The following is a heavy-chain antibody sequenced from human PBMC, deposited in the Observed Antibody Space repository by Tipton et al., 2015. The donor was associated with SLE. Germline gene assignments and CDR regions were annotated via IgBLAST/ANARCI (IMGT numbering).Heavy chain of an antibody. CDR2: ISYGGRN. V-gene: IGHV4-38-2*02. J-gene: IGHJ6*03. CDR3: ARDHLPGGYYYYMDV. D-gene: IGHD3-10*01. Sequence: TLSLTCSVSDYSISSGSYWGWIRQPPGKGLEWIGSISYGGRNYYNPSLKSRVTISEDTPKNQFSLKLTSVTAADTAVYYCARDHLPGGYYYYMDVWGKGTTVTVSS. CDR1: DYSISSGSY.